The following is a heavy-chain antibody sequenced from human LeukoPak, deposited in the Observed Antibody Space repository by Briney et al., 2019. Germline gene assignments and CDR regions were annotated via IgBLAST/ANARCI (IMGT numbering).Heavy chain of an antibody. CDR2: SNHSGST. CDR3: ARGPPPQSGSYYYSAY. D-gene: IGHD1-26*01. Sequence: SETLSLTCAVYGGSFSGYYWSWIRQPPGKGLEWIGESNHSGSTNYNPSLKSRVTISVDTSKNQFALKLSSVTAADTAVYYCARGPPPQSGSYYYSAYWGQGTLVTASS. V-gene: IGHV4-34*01. J-gene: IGHJ4*02. CDR1: GGSFSGYY.